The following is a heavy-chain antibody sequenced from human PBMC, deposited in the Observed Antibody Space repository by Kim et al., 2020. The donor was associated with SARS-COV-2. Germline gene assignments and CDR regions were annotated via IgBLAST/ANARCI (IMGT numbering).Heavy chain of an antibody. Sequence: ASVKVSCKASGYTFTSYYMHWVRQAPGQGLEWMGIINPSGGSTSYAQKFQGRVTMTRDTSTSTVYMELSSLRSEDTAVYYCARDGGIYYDFWSGPLAMGSNLDVWGQGTTVTVSS. CDR2: INPSGGST. D-gene: IGHD3-3*01. J-gene: IGHJ6*02. CDR1: GYTFTSYY. V-gene: IGHV1-46*01. CDR3: ARDGGIYYDFWSGPLAMGSNLDV.